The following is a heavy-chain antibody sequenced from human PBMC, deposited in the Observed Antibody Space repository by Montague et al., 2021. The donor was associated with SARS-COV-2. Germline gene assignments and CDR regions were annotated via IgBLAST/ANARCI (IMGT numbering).Heavy chain of an antibody. Sequence: TRSLTCTVSGASISSGSYYWNWIRQHPGKGLEWIGYIHYSGSTYYTPSLQSRVAISVDTSKNEFSLKMTSVTAADTAVYYCARDGDEGYFFEYWGQGLLVTVSS. CDR1: GASISSGSYY. D-gene: IGHD2/OR15-2a*01. J-gene: IGHJ4*02. V-gene: IGHV4-31*03. CDR3: ARDGDEGYFFEY. CDR2: IHYSGST.